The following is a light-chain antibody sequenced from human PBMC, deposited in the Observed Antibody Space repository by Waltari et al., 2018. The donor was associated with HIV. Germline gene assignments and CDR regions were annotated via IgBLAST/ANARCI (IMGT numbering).Light chain of an antibody. V-gene: IGKV1-5*03. J-gene: IGKJ2*01. CDR1: QNVERW. CDR2: KAS. Sequence: IQMTQSPSVLSASVGDRITITCRASQNVERWLAWYQQRPGNAPKLLIYKASILEYGVPARFSGSGSGTDFTLTINSLHPDDFATYYCQQYNSDFYTFGQGTRLDLK. CDR3: QQYNSDFYT.